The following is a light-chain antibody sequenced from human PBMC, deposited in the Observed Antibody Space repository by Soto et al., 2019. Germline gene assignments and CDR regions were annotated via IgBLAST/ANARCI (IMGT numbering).Light chain of an antibody. V-gene: IGKV3-15*01. CDR1: QSVSSN. Sequence: EIVMTQSPATLSVSPGERATLSCRASQSVSSNLAWYQQKPGQAPSLLIYGASTSATGIPARFSGSGSGTEFTLTIGSLQSEDFAVYYCQQYNNWPRTFGQGTKVEIK. CDR3: QQYNNWPRT. J-gene: IGKJ1*01. CDR2: GAS.